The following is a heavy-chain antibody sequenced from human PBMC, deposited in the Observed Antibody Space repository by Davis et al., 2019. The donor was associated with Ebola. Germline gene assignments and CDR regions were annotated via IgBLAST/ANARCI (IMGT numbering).Heavy chain of an antibody. V-gene: IGHV1-2*02. CDR2: INPKSGAT. CDR1: GYTFTNFG. J-gene: IGHJ4*02. CDR3: ERGPDANDPLDY. Sequence: ASVNVSCKASGYTFTNFGISWVRQTPGQGLEWMGSINPKSGATTYAQRFQGRVTMTRDTSSGTAYMELGTLKSDDTAVYYCERGPDANDPLDYWGQGTLVTVSS. D-gene: IGHD2-2*01.